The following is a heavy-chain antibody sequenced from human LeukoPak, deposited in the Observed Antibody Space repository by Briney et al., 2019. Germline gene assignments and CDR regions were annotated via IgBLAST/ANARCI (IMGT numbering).Heavy chain of an antibody. CDR3: ARADYYDSSGYNDY. D-gene: IGHD3-22*01. CDR2: IYNGGNT. CDR1: GFTVSSNY. V-gene: IGHV3-53*01. Sequence: GGSLRLSCGASGFTVSSNYMSWVRQAPGKGLEWVSVIYNGGNTYYADSVKGRFTISRDNSKNTLYLQMTSLRAEDTAVYYCARADYYDSSGYNDYWGQGTLVTVSS. J-gene: IGHJ4*02.